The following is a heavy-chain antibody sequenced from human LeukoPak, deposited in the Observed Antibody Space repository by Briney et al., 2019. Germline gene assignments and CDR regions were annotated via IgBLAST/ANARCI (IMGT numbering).Heavy chain of an antibody. D-gene: IGHD3-10*01. CDR1: GGSFSGYY. CDR3: ARGKRAVYFFGSGSYTEGNYGLDV. V-gene: IGHV4-34*01. J-gene: IGHJ6*04. CDR2: INHSGST. Sequence: SETLSLTCAVYGGSFSGYYWSWIRQPPGKGLEWIGAINHSGSTTYNPSLKSRVAISVDTSTNLFSLNLSSVTAADTAVYYCARGKRAVYFFGSGSYTEGNYGLDVWGKGTTVTVSS.